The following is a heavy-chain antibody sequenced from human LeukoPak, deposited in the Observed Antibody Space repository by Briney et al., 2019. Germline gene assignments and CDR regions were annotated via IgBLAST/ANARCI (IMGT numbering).Heavy chain of an antibody. D-gene: IGHD6-13*01. J-gene: IGHJ4*02. CDR2: IYYSGST. Sequence: SETLSLTCTVSGGSISSSSYYWGWIRQPPGKGLEWIGSIYYSGSTYYNPSLKSRVTISVDTSKNQFSLKLSSVTAADTAVYYCARRALAAGGGDDYWGQGTLVTVSS. CDR3: ARRALAAGGGDDY. CDR1: GGSISSSSYY. V-gene: IGHV4-39*07.